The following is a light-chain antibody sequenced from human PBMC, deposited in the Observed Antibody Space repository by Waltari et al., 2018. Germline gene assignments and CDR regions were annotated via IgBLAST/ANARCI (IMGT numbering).Light chain of an antibody. CDR3: MQGTHWPPYT. V-gene: IGKV2-30*01. Sequence: DVVMTESPLSLPVTLGQAAAISCRSGQSLVYRYGHTYLNWFQQRPGQPPRRLIYNVSNRDSGVPDRFSGSGSGTDFTLKISRVEAEDVGVYYCMQGTHWPPYTFGQGTKLEIK. J-gene: IGKJ2*01. CDR2: NVS. CDR1: QSLVYRYGHTY.